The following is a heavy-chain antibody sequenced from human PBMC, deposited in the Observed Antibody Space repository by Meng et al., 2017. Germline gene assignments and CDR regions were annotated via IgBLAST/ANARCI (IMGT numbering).Heavy chain of an antibody. Sequence: VQRVVSGGGLFLSGGSPILTLSASGFTFSSYWMHWVRQAPGKGLVWVSRINSDGSSTSYADSVKGRFTISRDNAKNTLYLQMNSLRAEDTAVYYCARDFTVTTVVWGQGTLVTVSS. J-gene: IGHJ4*02. CDR1: GFTFSSYW. V-gene: IGHV3-74*01. CDR2: INSDGSST. D-gene: IGHD4-17*01. CDR3: ARDFTVTTVV.